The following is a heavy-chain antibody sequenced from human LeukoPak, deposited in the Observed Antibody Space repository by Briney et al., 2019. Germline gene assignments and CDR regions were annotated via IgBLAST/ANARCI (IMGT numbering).Heavy chain of an antibody. V-gene: IGHV4-39*07. CDR1: GGSISSSSYY. CDR3: AREGLGKFDP. J-gene: IGHJ5*02. CDR2: IYYSGST. D-gene: IGHD7-27*01. Sequence: SETLSLTCTVSGGSISSSSYYWGWIRQPPGKGLEWIGSIYYSGSTYYNPSLKSRVTISVDTSKNQFSLKLSSVTAADTAVYYCAREGLGKFDPWGQGTLVIVSS.